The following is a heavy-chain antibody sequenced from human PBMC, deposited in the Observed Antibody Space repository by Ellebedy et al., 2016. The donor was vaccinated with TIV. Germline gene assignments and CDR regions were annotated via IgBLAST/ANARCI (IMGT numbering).Heavy chain of an antibody. CDR3: ARVGEFDC. CDR2: LSGSGGST. Sequence: GESLKISCSASGFSFSSYAMTWVRQAPGKGLEWVAGLSGSGGSTYYADSVKGRFTISRDNSKNTVYLQMSSLRDEDTALYYCARVGEFDCWGQGTQVTVSS. CDR1: GFSFSSYA. V-gene: IGHV3-23*01. D-gene: IGHD3-16*01. J-gene: IGHJ4*02.